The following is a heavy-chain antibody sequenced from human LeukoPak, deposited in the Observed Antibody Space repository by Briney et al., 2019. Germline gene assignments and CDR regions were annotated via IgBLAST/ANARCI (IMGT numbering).Heavy chain of an antibody. CDR1: GFTFSDYY. CDR3: TVGANYYDRNTAYFIDY. Sequence: LRLSCAASGFTFSDYYMSWIRQPPGKGLEWIGSVHYSGSIYYNPSLKSRATLSVDTSKNEFSLRLTSVTAADTALYFCTVGANYYDRNTAYFIDYWGQGTLVTVSS. J-gene: IGHJ4*02. CDR2: VHYSGSI. D-gene: IGHD3-22*01. V-gene: IGHV4-38-2*01.